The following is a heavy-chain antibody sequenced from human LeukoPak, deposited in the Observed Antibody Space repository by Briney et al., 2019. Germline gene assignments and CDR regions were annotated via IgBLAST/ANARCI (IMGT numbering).Heavy chain of an antibody. D-gene: IGHD3-22*01. CDR2: IIPIFGTA. J-gene: IGHJ4*02. V-gene: IGHV1-69*13. CDR1: GGTFSSYA. Sequence: SVKVSCKTSGGTFSSYAISWVRQAPGQGLEWMGGIIPIFGTANYAQKFQGRVTITADESTSTAYMELSSLRSEDTAVYYCARDLVGDSSGYYLYYFDCWGQGTLVTVSS. CDR3: ARDLVGDSSGYYLYYFDC.